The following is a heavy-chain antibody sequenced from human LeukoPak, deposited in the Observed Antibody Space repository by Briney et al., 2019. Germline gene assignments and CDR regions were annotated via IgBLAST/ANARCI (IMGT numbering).Heavy chain of an antibody. V-gene: IGHV3-21*01. J-gene: IGHJ4*02. CDR2: ISSSSSYI. CDR3: AKDREYYYDSSGLDY. CDR1: GFTFSSYS. D-gene: IGHD3-22*01. Sequence: GGSLRLSCAASGFTFSSYSMNWVRQAPGKGLEWVSFISSSSSYIYYADSVKGRFTISRDNAKNSLYLQMNSLRAEDTAVDYCAKDREYYYDSSGLDYWGQGTLVTVSS.